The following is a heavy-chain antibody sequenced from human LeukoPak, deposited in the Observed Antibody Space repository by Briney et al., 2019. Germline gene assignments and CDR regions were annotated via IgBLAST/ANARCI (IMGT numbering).Heavy chain of an antibody. J-gene: IGHJ4*02. CDR1: GFTFDDYA. Sequence: GVSLRLSCAASGFTFDDYAMHWVRHAPVKGLEWVSGISWNSGSIGYADSVKGRFTISRDNAKNSLYLQMNSLRAEDTALCYCAKDIGEQQLVQDYWGQGTLVTVSS. V-gene: IGHV3-9*01. D-gene: IGHD6-13*01. CDR2: ISWNSGSI. CDR3: AKDIGEQQLVQDY.